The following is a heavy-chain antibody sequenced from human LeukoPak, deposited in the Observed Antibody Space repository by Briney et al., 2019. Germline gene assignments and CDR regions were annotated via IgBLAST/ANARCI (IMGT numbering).Heavy chain of an antibody. CDR2: IYHSGST. CDR1: GGSISSGGYS. Sequence: TSQTLSLTCAVSGGSISSGGYSWSWIRQPPGKGLEGIGYIYHSGSTYYNPSLKSRVTISVDRSKNQFSLKLSSVTAADTAVYYCARGGVRGVIQQNWFDPWGQGTLVTVSS. CDR3: ARGGVRGVIQQNWFDP. D-gene: IGHD3-10*01. V-gene: IGHV4-30-2*01. J-gene: IGHJ5*02.